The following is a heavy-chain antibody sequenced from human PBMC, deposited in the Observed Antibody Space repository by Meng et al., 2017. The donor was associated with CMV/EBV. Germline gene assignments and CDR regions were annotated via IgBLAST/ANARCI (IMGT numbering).Heavy chain of an antibody. Sequence: QGQRVQSGAEWKNPGAPVKVSCKASGYTFTSYGISWVRQAPGQGLEWMGWISAYNGNTNYAQKLQGRVTMTTDTSTSTAYMELRSLRSDDTAVYYCARGGASSGYDLIDYWGQGTLVTVSS. CDR2: ISAYNGNT. V-gene: IGHV1-18*01. J-gene: IGHJ4*02. CDR1: GYTFTSYG. CDR3: ARGGASSGYDLIDY. D-gene: IGHD5-12*01.